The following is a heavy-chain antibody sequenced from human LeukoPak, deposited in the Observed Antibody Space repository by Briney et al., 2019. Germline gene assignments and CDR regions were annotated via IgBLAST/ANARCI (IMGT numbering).Heavy chain of an antibody. V-gene: IGHV5-51*01. CDR1: GYSFTTYW. CDR3: ARHRRRSIIGTASSRGFDS. J-gene: IGHJ4*02. Sequence: GESLKISCKGSGYSFTTYWIGWVRQMPGKGLEWMGIIYPADPDTTYSPSFQGQVTISADKSISTAYLQWSSLKASDTAMYYCARHRRRSIIGTASSRGFDSWGQGTLVTVSS. CDR2: IYPADPDT. D-gene: IGHD3-10*01.